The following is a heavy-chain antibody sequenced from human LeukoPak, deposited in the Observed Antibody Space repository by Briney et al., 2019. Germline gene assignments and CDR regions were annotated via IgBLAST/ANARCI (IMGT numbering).Heavy chain of an antibody. V-gene: IGHV3-23*01. D-gene: IGHD3-22*01. CDR3: AKADREYYDNY. CDR1: GFTFSSYA. CDR2: ISGSGGST. Sequence: GGSLRLSCAASGFTFSSYAMSWVRQAPGKGLEWASAISGSGGSTYYADSVKGRFTISRDNSKNTLYLQMNSLRAEDTAVYYCAKADREYYDNYWGQGTLVTVSS. J-gene: IGHJ4*02.